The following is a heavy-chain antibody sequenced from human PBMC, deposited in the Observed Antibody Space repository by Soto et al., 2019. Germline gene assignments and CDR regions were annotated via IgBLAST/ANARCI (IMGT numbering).Heavy chain of an antibody. J-gene: IGHJ6*03. V-gene: IGHV3-7*01. D-gene: IGHD6-19*01. CDR2: IKQDGSEK. CDR3: ARYSSGWYSDYYYYYYMDV. Sequence: GGSLRLSCAASGFTFSSYWMSWVRQAPGKGLEWVANIKQDGSEKYYVDSVKGRFTISRDNAKNSLYLQMNSLRAEDTAVYYCARYSSGWYSDYYYYYYMDVWGKGTTVTVSS. CDR1: GFTFSSYW.